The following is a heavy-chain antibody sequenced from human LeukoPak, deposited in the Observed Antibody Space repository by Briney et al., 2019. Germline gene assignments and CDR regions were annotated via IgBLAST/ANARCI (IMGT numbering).Heavy chain of an antibody. J-gene: IGHJ4*02. Sequence: ISYDGSNKYCADSVKGRFTISRDNSKNTLYLQMNSLRAEDTAVYYCASTPSGVAAIYFDYWGQGTLVTVSS. V-gene: IGHV3-30*01. D-gene: IGHD2-15*01. CDR3: ASTPSGVAAIYFDY. CDR2: ISYDGSNK.